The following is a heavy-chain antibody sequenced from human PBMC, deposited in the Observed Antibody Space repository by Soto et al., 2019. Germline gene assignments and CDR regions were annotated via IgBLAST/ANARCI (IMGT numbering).Heavy chain of an antibody. D-gene: IGHD3-10*01. Sequence: PWGSLRLSCEASGFTFTQFWMSWVRQAPGKGLEWVSYISSSSSYIYYADSVKGRFTISRDNAKNSLYLQMNSLRAEDTAVYYCARVPDYYGSGSYYRAPDWGQGTLVTVSS. J-gene: IGHJ4*02. CDR3: ARVPDYYGSGSYYRAPD. CDR2: ISSSSSYI. V-gene: IGHV3-21*01. CDR1: GFTFTQFW.